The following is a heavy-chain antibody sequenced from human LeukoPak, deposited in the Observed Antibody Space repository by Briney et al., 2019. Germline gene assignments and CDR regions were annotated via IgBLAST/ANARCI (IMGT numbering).Heavy chain of an antibody. J-gene: IGHJ4*02. CDR1: GLTFSSYA. D-gene: IGHD3-22*01. V-gene: IGHV3-30-3*01. CDR3: ARDALYYDSSGFLDY. CDR2: ISYDGSNK. Sequence: GGSLRLSCAASGLTFSSYAMHWVSQAPGKGLEWVAVISYDGSNKYYADSVKGRFTISRDYSKNTLYLQMNSLRAEDTAVYYCARDALYYDSSGFLDYWGQGTLVTVSS.